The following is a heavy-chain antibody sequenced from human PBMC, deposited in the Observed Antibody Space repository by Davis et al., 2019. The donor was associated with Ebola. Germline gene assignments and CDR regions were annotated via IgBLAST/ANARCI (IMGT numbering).Heavy chain of an antibody. CDR1: GFTFSNAW. D-gene: IGHD5-18*01. J-gene: IGHJ4*02. CDR2: IKSKTDGGTT. Sequence: GGSLRLSCAASGFTFSNAWMSWVRQAPGKGLEWVGCIKSKTDGGTTDYAAPVKGRFTISRDDSKNTAYLQMNSLKTEDTAVYYCTSFIQDDDYWGQGTLVTVSS. V-gene: IGHV3-15*01. CDR3: TSFIQDDDY.